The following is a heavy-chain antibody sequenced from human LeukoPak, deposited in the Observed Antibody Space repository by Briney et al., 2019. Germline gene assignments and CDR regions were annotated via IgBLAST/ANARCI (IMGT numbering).Heavy chain of an antibody. Sequence: QPGGSLRLSCAASGFTFSSSAMHWVRQAPGKGLEYVSAISTNGGSTYYANSVKGRFTISRDNSKNPLYLQMGSLRAEDMAVYYCASSSDYYASGSSFNYWGQGTLVTVSS. D-gene: IGHD3-10*01. CDR3: ASSSDYYASGSSFNY. CDR1: GFTFSSSA. V-gene: IGHV3-64*01. J-gene: IGHJ4*02. CDR2: ISTNGGST.